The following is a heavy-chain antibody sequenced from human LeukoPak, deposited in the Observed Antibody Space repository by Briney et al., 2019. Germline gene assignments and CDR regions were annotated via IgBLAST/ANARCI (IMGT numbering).Heavy chain of an antibody. Sequence: GGSLRLSCVTSGFTFSNYDINWVRQAPGKGLEWISYISSSGDTIKYADSVKGRFSISRDNGKNSLFLQMNSLRAEDTAVYYCAKDNRYCSSTSCYFSGFDYWGQGTLVTVSS. J-gene: IGHJ4*02. CDR2: ISSSGDTI. CDR1: GFTFSNYD. CDR3: AKDNRYCSSTSCYFSGFDY. V-gene: IGHV3-48*01. D-gene: IGHD2-2*01.